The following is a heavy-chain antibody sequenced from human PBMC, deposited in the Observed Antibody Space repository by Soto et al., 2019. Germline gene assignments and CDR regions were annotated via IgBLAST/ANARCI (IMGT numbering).Heavy chain of an antibody. CDR3: ARRADQNPAPSGFDD. Sequence: XETLSLSWAVYGGSFSGYDWSWIRQPPGKGLEWIGEINHSGSTDYNPSLKSRVTISVDTSKNQFSLKLSSVTAADTAVYYCARRADQNPAPSGFDDWGQGTLVTVSS. CDR1: GGSFSGYD. D-gene: IGHD2-2*01. V-gene: IGHV4-34*01. CDR2: INHSGST. J-gene: IGHJ4*02.